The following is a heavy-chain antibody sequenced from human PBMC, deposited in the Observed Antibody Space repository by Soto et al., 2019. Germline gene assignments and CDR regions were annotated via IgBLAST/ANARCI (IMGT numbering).Heavy chain of an antibody. J-gene: IGHJ4*02. Sequence: QVQLVESGGGVVQPGRSLRLSCAASGFTFSSYGMHWVRQAPGKGLGWGGVIWYDGSNKYYADSVKGRFTISRDNSKNTLYLQMNSLRAEDTAVYYCARRRYSNYVGYFDYWGQGTLVTVSS. D-gene: IGHD4-4*01. V-gene: IGHV3-33*01. CDR3: ARRRYSNYVGYFDY. CDR2: IWYDGSNK. CDR1: GFTFSSYG.